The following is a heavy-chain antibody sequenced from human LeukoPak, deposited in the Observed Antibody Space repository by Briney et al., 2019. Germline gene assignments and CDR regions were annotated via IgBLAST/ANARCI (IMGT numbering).Heavy chain of an antibody. Sequence: SETLSLTCTVSGGSISSGSYFWSWIRQPPGKGLEWIGYIYYDGYPNYSPSLRSRITISVEKSKSQFSLNLRSVTAADTALYFCAGTEPGYCTVTGCPLESWGQGTLITASS. V-gene: IGHV4-61*01. CDR2: IYYDGYP. J-gene: IGHJ4*02. CDR1: GGSISSGSYF. D-gene: IGHD2-8*02. CDR3: AGTEPGYCTVTGCPLES.